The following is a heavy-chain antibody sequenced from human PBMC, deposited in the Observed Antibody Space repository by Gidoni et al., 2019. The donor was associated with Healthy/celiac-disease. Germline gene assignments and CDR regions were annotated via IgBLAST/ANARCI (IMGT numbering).Heavy chain of an antibody. D-gene: IGHD6-6*01. V-gene: IGHV1-69*01. CDR3: ARGGLIAARPTPHYYYYYYMDV. Sequence: LEWMGGIIPIFGTANYAQKFQGRVTITADESTSTAYMELSSLRSEDTAVYYCARGGLIAARPTPHYYYYYYMDVWGKGTTVTVSS. CDR2: IIPIFGTA. J-gene: IGHJ6*03.